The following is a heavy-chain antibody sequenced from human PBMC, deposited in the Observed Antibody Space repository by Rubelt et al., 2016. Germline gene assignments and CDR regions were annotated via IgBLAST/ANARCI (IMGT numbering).Heavy chain of an antibody. J-gene: IGHJ4*02. Sequence: QVQLVQSGAEVKKPGASVKVSCKASGYTFTSYDINWVRQATGQGLEWMGWISGYNGNTTYAQKLQGRVTMTTDTSTNTAYMELRSLRSDDTAVYYCATHGSGWSFDYWGQGTLVTVSS. CDR2: ISGYNGNT. CDR1: GYTFTSYD. CDR3: ATHGSGWSFDY. V-gene: IGHV1-18*01. D-gene: IGHD6-19*01.